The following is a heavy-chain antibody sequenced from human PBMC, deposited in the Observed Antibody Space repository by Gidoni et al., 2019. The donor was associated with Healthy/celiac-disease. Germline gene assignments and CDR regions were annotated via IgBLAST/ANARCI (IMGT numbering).Heavy chain of an antibody. J-gene: IGHJ5*02. CDR2: INPNSGGT. D-gene: IGHD2-21*02. CDR1: GYTFTGYY. V-gene: IGHV1-2*04. Sequence: QVQLVQSGAEVKKPGASVKVSCKASGYTFTGYYMHWVRQAPGPGLEWMGWINPNSGGTNYAQKFQGWVTMTRDTSISTAYMELSRLRSDDTAVYYCATAYCGGDCQGGGDWFDPWGQGTLVTVSS. CDR3: ATAYCGGDCQGGGDWFDP.